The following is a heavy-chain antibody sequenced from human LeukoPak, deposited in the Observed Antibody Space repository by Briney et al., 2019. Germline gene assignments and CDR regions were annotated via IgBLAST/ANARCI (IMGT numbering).Heavy chain of an antibody. J-gene: IGHJ4*02. CDR1: GFTFSSYA. CDR2: ISYDGSNK. V-gene: IGHV3-30*04. CDR3: ARSPPYGVPDY. D-gene: IGHD4-17*01. Sequence: GGSLRLSCAASGFTFSSYAMHWVRQALGKGLEWVAVISYDGSNKYYADSVKGRFTISRDNSKNTLYLQMNSLRAEDTAVYYCARSPPYGVPDYWGQGTLVTVSS.